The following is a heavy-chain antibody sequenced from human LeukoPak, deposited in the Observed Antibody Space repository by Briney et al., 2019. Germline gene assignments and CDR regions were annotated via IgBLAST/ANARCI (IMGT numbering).Heavy chain of an antibody. CDR1: GGSISSGDYF. CDR3: ARDPDSGIAAAGYFDY. V-gene: IGHV4-30-4*01. Sequence: PSETLSLTCSVSGGSISSGDYFWTWIRQPPGKGLEYIGYIYYSGTTYYNPSLKSRVTISVDTSKNQISLKLSSVTAADTAVYYCARDPDSGIAAAGYFDYWGQGTLVTVSS. J-gene: IGHJ4*02. CDR2: IYYSGTT. D-gene: IGHD6-13*01.